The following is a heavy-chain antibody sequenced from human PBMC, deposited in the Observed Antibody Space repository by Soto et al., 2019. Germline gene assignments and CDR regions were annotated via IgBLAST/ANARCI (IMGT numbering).Heavy chain of an antibody. CDR2: IYYSGST. D-gene: IGHD2-2*01. J-gene: IGHJ5*02. CDR3: ARQHRVPVALRLNWFDP. CDR1: GGSISSSSYY. Sequence: SETLSLTCTVSGGSISSSSYYWGWIRQPPGKGLEWIGSIYYSGSTSYNPSLKSRVTISVDTSKSHFSLKLSSVTAADTALYYCARQHRVPVALRLNWFDPWGQGTLVTVSS. V-gene: IGHV4-39*01.